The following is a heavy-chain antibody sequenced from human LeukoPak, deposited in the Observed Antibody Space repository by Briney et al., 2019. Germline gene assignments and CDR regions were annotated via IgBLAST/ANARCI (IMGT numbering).Heavy chain of an antibody. Sequence: PGGSLRLSCAASGFTFDDYAMHWVRQAPGKGLEWVSGVSWNSGSIGYADSVKGRFTISRDNSKNTLYLQMNSLRAEDTAVYYCAREVGATIYYYYYMDVWGKGTTVTVSS. CDR1: GFTFDDYA. CDR3: AREVGATIYYYYYMDV. D-gene: IGHD1-26*01. V-gene: IGHV3-9*01. J-gene: IGHJ6*03. CDR2: VSWNSGSI.